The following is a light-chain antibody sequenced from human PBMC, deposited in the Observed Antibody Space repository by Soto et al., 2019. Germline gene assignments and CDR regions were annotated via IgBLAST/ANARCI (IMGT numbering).Light chain of an antibody. CDR1: QSVSSN. V-gene: IGKV3-15*01. CDR3: QQYNNWPQWT. Sequence: EIVLTQSPATLSLSPGERATLSCRAIQSVSSNYLAWYQQKSGQAPRLLIYGASTRATGIPARFSGSGSGTEFTLTISSLQSEDFAVYYCQQYNNWPQWTFGQGTKVDVK. CDR2: GAS. J-gene: IGKJ1*01.